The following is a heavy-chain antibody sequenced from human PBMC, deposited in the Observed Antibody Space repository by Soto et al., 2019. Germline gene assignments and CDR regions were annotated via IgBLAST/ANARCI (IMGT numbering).Heavy chain of an antibody. J-gene: IGHJ6*02. V-gene: IGHV1-69*01. Sequence: QVQLVQSGAEVKKPGSSVKVSCKASGGTFSSYAISWVRQAPGQGLEWMGGIIPIFGTANYAQKFQGRVTIPADEATSTASTELRSLRSEATAVYYCASHNGDIRRAARPGYYYYVMDVWGQGTTVTVSS. CDR3: ASHNGDIRRAARPGYYYYVMDV. CDR1: GGTFSSYA. CDR2: IIPIFGTA. D-gene: IGHD6-6*01.